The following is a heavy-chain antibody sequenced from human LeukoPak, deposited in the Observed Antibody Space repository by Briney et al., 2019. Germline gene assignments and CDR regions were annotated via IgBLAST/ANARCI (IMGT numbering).Heavy chain of an antibody. D-gene: IGHD4-17*01. CDR1: GFTFSNYA. V-gene: IGHV4-34*01. CDR2: INHSGST. Sequence: GSLRLSCAASGFTFSNYAMSWVRQPPGKGLEWIGEINHSGSTNYNPSLKSRVTISVDTSKNQFSLKLSSVTAADTAVYYCARADGDPSNPAIDYWGQGTLVTVSS. CDR3: ARADGDPSNPAIDY. J-gene: IGHJ4*02.